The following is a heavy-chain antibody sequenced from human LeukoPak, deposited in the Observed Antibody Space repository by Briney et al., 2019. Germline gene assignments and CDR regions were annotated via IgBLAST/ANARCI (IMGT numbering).Heavy chain of an antibody. J-gene: IGHJ5*02. D-gene: IGHD3-22*01. CDR2: IYHSGST. CDR3: ARWEHYYDSNWFDP. Sequence: PSETLSLTCAVSGGSISSGGYSWSWIRQPPGKGLEWIGYIYHSGSTSYNPSLKSRVTISVDRSKNQFSLKLSSVTAADTAVYYCARWEHYYDSNWFDPWGQGTLVTVSS. V-gene: IGHV4-30-2*01. CDR1: GGSISSGGYS.